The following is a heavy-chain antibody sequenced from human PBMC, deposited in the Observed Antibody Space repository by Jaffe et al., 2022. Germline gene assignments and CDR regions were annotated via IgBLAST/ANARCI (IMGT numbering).Heavy chain of an antibody. CDR2: IRYDGETK. J-gene: IGHJ5*02. V-gene: IGHV3-30*02. CDR1: GFTFGEFG. D-gene: IGHD3-22*01. CDR3: VKDLDEYYNDGSWFDL. Sequence: QVQLLQSGGGVVQPGGSLRLCCAASGFTFGEFGFHWVRQAPDKGLTWVAFIRYDGETKYYASYVKGRFTISRDNANNALFLQMNSLRTEDTAMYYCVKDLDEYYNDGSWFDLWGQGALVTVSS.